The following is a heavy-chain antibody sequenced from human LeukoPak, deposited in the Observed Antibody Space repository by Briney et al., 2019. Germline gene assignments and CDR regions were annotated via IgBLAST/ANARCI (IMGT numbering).Heavy chain of an antibody. V-gene: IGHV1-69*05. CDR1: RGTFSSYA. J-gene: IGHJ4*02. D-gene: IGHD5-18*01. CDR3: ARQGNTAMATFDY. CDR2: IIPIIGTA. Sequence: ASVKVSCKASRGTFSSYAISWVRQAPGQGLEWMGGIIPIIGTANYAQKFQGRVTITTDESTSTAYMELSSLRSEDTAVYYCARQGNTAMATFDYWGQGTLVTVSS.